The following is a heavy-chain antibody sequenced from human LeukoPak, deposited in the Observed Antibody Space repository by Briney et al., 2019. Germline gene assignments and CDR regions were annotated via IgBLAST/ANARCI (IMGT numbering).Heavy chain of an antibody. D-gene: IGHD6-19*01. CDR1: GGSISSSNW. CDR3: ARVGVAGPYYFDY. CDR2: IYHSGST. V-gene: IGHV4-4*02. Sequence: GTLSLTCAVSGGSISSSNWWSWVRQPPGKGLEWIGEIYHSGSTNYNPSLKSRVTISVDKSKNQFSLKLSSVTAADTAVYYCARVGVAGPYYFDYWGQGTLVTVSS. J-gene: IGHJ4*02.